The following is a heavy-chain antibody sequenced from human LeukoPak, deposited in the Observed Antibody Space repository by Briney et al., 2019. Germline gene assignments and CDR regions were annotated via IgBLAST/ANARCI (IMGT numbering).Heavy chain of an antibody. Sequence: KPSETLSLTCTVSSGSISSYYWSLIRQPPGQGLDWIGYIYYSGSTNYNPSLKSRVTISVDTSKNQFSLKLSSVTAADTAVYYCARSARTLYYYDSSGYENGGYFQHWGQGTLVTVSS. J-gene: IGHJ1*01. V-gene: IGHV4-59*01. D-gene: IGHD3-22*01. CDR1: SGSISSYY. CDR2: IYYSGST. CDR3: ARSARTLYYYDSSGYENGGYFQH.